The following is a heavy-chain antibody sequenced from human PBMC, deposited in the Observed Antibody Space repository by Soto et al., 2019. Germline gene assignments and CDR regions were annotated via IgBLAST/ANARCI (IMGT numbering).Heavy chain of an antibody. V-gene: IGHV2-5*02. D-gene: IGHD5-12*01. CDR3: AHVYGGYDNFDY. Sequence: QITLKESGPTLVKPTQTLTLTCTFSGFSLSTSGVGVGWIRQPPGKALEWLALIYWDDDKRYSPSLKSRLTIPKDTSKIQVVLTMTNMDPVDTATYYCAHVYGGYDNFDYWGQGTLVTVSS. J-gene: IGHJ4*02. CDR2: IYWDDDK. CDR1: GFSLSTSGVG.